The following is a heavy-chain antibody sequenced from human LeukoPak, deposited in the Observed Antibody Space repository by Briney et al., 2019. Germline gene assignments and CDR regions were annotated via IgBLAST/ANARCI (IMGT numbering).Heavy chain of an antibody. D-gene: IGHD3-10*01. Sequence: PSQTLSLTCTVSGGSISSGDYYWSWIRQPPGKGLDWIGYIYYSGSTYYNPSLKSRVTISVDTSKNQFSLKLSSVTAADTAVYYCARVTMVREVIAVDYWGQGTLVTVSS. CDR3: ARVTMVREVIAVDY. V-gene: IGHV4-30-4*01. CDR2: IYYSGST. J-gene: IGHJ4*02. CDR1: GGSISSGDYY.